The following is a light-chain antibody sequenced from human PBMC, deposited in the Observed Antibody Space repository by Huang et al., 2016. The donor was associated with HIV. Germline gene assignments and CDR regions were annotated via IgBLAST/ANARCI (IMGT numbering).Light chain of an antibody. CDR2: LAS. V-gene: IGKV4-1*01. CDR3: QQYYSTPLT. CDR1: QSVLYSSNNKNY. Sequence: DIVMTQSPDSLAVSLGERATINCNSSQSVLYSSNNKNYLAWYQHKPGQPPKLLIYLASTRESGVPDRFSGSGSGTDFTLTISSLQAEDVAVYYCQQYYSTPLTFGGGTKVEIK. J-gene: IGKJ4*01.